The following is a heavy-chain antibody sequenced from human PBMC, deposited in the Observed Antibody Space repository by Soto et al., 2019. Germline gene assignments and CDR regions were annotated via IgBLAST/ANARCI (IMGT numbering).Heavy chain of an antibody. CDR2: INPNGDRT. CDR1: GFNFNSYA. D-gene: IGHD5-12*01. J-gene: IGHJ5*02. Sequence: PGGSLRLSCVTPGFNFNSYAMHWVRQAPGKGLEYVSAINPNGDRTYYANSVKGRFTISRDNSKSTLYLQMGSLRAEDMAVYYCASAGSGYDHWGQGT. V-gene: IGHV3-64*01. CDR3: ASAGSGYDH.